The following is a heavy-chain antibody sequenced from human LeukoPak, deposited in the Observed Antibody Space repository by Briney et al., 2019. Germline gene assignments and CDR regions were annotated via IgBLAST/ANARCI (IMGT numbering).Heavy chain of an antibody. CDR1: GFTFYDYG. V-gene: IGHV3-9*01. D-gene: IGHD2-21*02. CDR2: ISWYSGMI. Sequence: GRSLRLSCAASGFTFYDYGMHWVRQAPGKGLEWVSGISWYSGMIRYAVSVKGRFSICRDNAKNSLYLQMNSLRAEDTALYYCAKAQVVTAIQPDAFDIWGQGTMVTVS. CDR3: AKAQVVTAIQPDAFDI. J-gene: IGHJ3*02.